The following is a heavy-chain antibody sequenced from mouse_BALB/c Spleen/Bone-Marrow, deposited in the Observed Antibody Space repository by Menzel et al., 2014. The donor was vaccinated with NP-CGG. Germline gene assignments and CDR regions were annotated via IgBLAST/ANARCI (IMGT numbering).Heavy chain of an antibody. Sequence: QVQLKQSGPGLVAPSQSLSITCTASGFSLTNYGVHWVRQPPGKGLEWLGLIWAGGSTNYNSALMSRLSISKDNSKSQVFLKMNSLQTDDTAMYYCARKDYGSRGGYFDVWGAGTTVTVPS. CDR1: GFSLTNYG. J-gene: IGHJ1*01. CDR2: IWAGGST. V-gene: IGHV2-9*02. CDR3: ARKDYGSRGGYFDV. D-gene: IGHD1-1*01.